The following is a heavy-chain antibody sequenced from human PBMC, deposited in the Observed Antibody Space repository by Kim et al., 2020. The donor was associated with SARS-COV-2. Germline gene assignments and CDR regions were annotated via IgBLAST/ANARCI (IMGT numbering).Heavy chain of an antibody. CDR1: GFTFSSYA. CDR3: AKDWLITFGGVIVGGYFDY. J-gene: IGHJ4*02. Sequence: GGSLRLSCAASGFTFSSYAMSWVRQAPGKGLEWVSAISGSGGSTYYADSVKGRFTISRDNSKNTLYLQMNSLRAEDTAVYYCAKDWLITFGGVIVGGYFDYWGQGTLVTVSS. CDR2: ISGSGGST. D-gene: IGHD3-16*02. V-gene: IGHV3-23*01.